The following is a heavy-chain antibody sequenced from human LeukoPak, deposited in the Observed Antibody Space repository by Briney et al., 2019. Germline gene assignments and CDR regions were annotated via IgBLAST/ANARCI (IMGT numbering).Heavy chain of an antibody. CDR2: IYYSGST. V-gene: IGHV4-59*01. D-gene: IGHD6-19*01. CDR1: GGSISSYY. CDR3: ARVEGIAVAFDY. J-gene: IGHJ4*02. Sequence: PSETLSLTRTVSGGSISSYYWSWIRQPPGKGLEWIGYIYYSGSTNYNPSLKSRVTISVDTSKNQFSLKLSSVTAADTAVYYCARVEGIAVAFDYWGQGTLVTVSS.